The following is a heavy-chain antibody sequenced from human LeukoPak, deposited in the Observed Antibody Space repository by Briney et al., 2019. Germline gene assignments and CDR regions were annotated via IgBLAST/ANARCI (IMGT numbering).Heavy chain of an antibody. D-gene: IGHD4-17*01. CDR2: ISAYNGNT. J-gene: IGHJ4*02. CDR3: ARDRLGGDLTGESLY. CDR1: GYPFDNFG. Sequence: GAAVNVSFTASGYPFDNFGLTWVRQAPGQGLEGMGWISAYNGNTHNAQKFRGRLTMTTDTSTTTAYLDLRRLKCDDTAVYYCARDRLGGDLTGESLYWGQGTLVTVSS. V-gene: IGHV1-18*01.